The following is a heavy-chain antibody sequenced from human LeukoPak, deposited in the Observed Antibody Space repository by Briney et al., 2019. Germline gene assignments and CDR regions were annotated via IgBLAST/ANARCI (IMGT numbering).Heavy chain of an antibody. V-gene: IGHV3-23*01. Sequence: GESLRLSCAGSGFTFSSYATSWLRQAPGKGLEWVSAISDTGATTYDADSVKGRFTISRDNSRSTLYLQMNSLRAEDTALYYCAKDTSIGRYCTNGVCSPFDYWGQGTVVTVSS. D-gene: IGHD2-8*01. J-gene: IGHJ4*02. CDR3: AKDTSIGRYCTNGVCSPFDY. CDR2: ISDTGATT. CDR1: GFTFSSYA.